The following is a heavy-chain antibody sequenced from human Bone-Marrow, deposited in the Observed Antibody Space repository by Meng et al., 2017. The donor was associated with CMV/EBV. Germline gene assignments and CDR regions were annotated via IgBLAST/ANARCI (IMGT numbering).Heavy chain of an antibody. CDR1: GGSFSGYY. D-gene: IGHD6-6*01. J-gene: IGHJ5*02. CDR3: ARAATRIAARRAAGNWFDP. Sequence: ETLSLTCVVYGGSFSGYYWTWIRRPPGKGLVWVSRINSDGSSTSYADSVKGRFTISRDNAKNTLYLQMNSLRAEDTAVYYCARAATRIAARRAAGNWFDPWGQGTLVTVSS. CDR2: INSDGSST. V-gene: IGHV3-74*01.